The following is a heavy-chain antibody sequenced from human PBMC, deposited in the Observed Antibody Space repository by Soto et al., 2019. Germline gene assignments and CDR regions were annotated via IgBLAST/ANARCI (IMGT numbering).Heavy chain of an antibody. D-gene: IGHD6-19*01. CDR2: ISGSGGST. CDR3: AKCLGYSSGWYSNDAFDI. Sequence: GGSLRLSCAASGFTFSSYAMSWVRQAPGKGLEWVSAISGSGGSTYYADSVKGRFTIPRDNSKNTLYLQMNSLRAEDTAVYYCAKCLGYSSGWYSNDAFDIWGQGTMVTVSS. V-gene: IGHV3-23*01. CDR1: GFTFSSYA. J-gene: IGHJ3*02.